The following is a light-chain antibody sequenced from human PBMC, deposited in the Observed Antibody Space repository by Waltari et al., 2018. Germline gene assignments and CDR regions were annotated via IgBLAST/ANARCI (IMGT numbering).Light chain of an antibody. J-gene: IGKJ1*01. CDR3: QQYNSYSPWT. CDR1: QSISKW. Sequence: DIQMTQSPYTLSASVGDRVTITCRASQSISKWVAWYQQKPGKVPKVLIYEASSLESGVPSRFSGSGSGTEFTLTISSLQPDDFATYYCQQYNSYSPWTFGQGTKVEIK. CDR2: EAS. V-gene: IGKV1-5*03.